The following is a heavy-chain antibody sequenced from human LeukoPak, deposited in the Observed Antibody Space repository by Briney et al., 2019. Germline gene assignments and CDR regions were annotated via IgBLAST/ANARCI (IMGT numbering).Heavy chain of an antibody. CDR2: IDPSDSYT. V-gene: IGHV5-10-1*01. Sequence: GESLKISCKDSGYSFTSYWISWVRQMPGKGLEWMGRIDPSDSYTNYSPSFQGHVTISADKSISTAYPQWSSLKASDTAMYYRAKSYCGGDCSHAFDIWGQGTMVTVSS. D-gene: IGHD2-21*02. CDR1: GYSFTSYW. J-gene: IGHJ3*02. CDR3: AKSYCGGDCSHAFDI.